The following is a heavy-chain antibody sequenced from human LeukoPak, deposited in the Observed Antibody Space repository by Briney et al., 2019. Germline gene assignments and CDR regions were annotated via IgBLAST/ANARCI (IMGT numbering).Heavy chain of an antibody. V-gene: IGHV3-74*01. CDR1: GFTFSRYS. CDR3: ARDFGARGWFDY. CDR2: VNSDGSGT. Sequence: GGSLRLSCAASGFTFSRYSMHWVRQAPGKGLVWVSHVNSDGSGTDYADSVKGRFTISRDDAKNTLYLQMNSLRAEDTAVYYCARDFGARGWFDYWGQGTLVTVSS. D-gene: IGHD6-19*01. J-gene: IGHJ4*02.